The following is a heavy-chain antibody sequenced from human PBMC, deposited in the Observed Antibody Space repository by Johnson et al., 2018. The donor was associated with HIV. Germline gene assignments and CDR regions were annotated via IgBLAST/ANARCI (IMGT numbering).Heavy chain of an antibody. CDR2: MSYDGSNK. V-gene: IGHV3-30*04. D-gene: IGHD7-27*01. CDR3: AKDRNWGRLFDGFDI. Sequence: QVQLVESGGGVVRPGRSLRLSCAVSGLTFSNYPMHWVRQAPGKGLDWVAVMSYDGSNKYYVDSVKGRFTISRDSSKNTLYLQMNSLRPEDTAVYYCAKDRNWGRLFDGFDIWGRGTMVTVSS. J-gene: IGHJ3*02. CDR1: GLTFSNYP.